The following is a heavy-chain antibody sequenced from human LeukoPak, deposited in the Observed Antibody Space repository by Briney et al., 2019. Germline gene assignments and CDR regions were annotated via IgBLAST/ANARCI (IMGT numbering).Heavy chain of an antibody. CDR2: IIPIFGTA. J-gene: IGHJ4*02. CDR3: ARNLIHYDILTGPEYYFDY. Sequence: GASVKVSCKASGGTFSSYAISWVRQAPGQGLEWMGGIIPIFGTANYAQKFQGRVTITADESTSTAYMELSSLRSEDTAVYYCARNLIHYDILTGPEYYFDYWGQGTLVTVSS. D-gene: IGHD3-9*01. CDR1: GGTFSSYA. V-gene: IGHV1-69*13.